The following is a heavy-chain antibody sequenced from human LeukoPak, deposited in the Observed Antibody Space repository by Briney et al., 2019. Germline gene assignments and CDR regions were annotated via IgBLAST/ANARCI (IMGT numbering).Heavy chain of an antibody. D-gene: IGHD6-19*01. CDR2: IKSKTDGGTT. Sequence: GGSLRLACAASGFTFSNAWMSWVRQAPGEVLEWVGRIKSKTDGGTTDYAAPVKGRFTTSRDDSKNTLYLQMNSLKTEDTAVYFCTTDRSGHDYWGQGTLVTVSS. CDR3: TTDRSGHDY. V-gene: IGHV3-15*01. CDR1: GFTFSNAW. J-gene: IGHJ4*02.